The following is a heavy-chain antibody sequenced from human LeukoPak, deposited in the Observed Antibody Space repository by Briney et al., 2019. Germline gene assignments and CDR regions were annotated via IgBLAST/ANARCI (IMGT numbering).Heavy chain of an antibody. D-gene: IGHD3-22*01. CDR1: GGTFSSYA. V-gene: IGHV1-69*05. CDR3: ARDGYYDSSGYYWVDY. Sequence: SVKVSCKASGGTFSSYAISWVRQAPGQGLEWRGGIIPIFGTTNYAQKFQGRVTITTDESTSTAYVELSSLRSEDTAVYYCARDGYYDSSGYYWVDYWGQGTLVTVSS. J-gene: IGHJ4*02. CDR2: IIPIFGTT.